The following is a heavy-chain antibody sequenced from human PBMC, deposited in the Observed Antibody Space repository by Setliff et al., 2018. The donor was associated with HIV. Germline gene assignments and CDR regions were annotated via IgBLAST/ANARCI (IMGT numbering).Heavy chain of an antibody. D-gene: IGHD7-27*01. CDR3: ASPYENNSGPDY. V-gene: IGHV1-2*02. Sequence: ASVKVSCKPSGFTFTGYYLHWVRQAPGQGLEWMGWINPNNGDTNYEQRFQGRVTMTRDTSITTVYMVLNRLTPGDTAVYYCASPYENNSGPDYWGQGSRSPSPQ. CDR2: INPNNGDT. CDR1: GFTFTGYY. J-gene: IGHJ4*02.